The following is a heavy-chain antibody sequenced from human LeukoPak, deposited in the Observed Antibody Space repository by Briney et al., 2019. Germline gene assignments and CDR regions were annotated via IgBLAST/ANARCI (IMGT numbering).Heavy chain of an antibody. CDR3: ASTPNGVAAIYFDY. D-gene: IGHD2-15*01. CDR2: ISGSGGST. V-gene: IGHV3-23*01. Sequence: PGGTLRLSCSASGFTFTSSGMSWVRQAPGKGLEWVSAISGSGGSTYYTDSVKGRFTISRDNSKNTLYLQMNTLRAEDTAIYYCASTPNGVAAIYFDYWGQGTLVTVSS. CDR1: GFTFTSSG. J-gene: IGHJ4*02.